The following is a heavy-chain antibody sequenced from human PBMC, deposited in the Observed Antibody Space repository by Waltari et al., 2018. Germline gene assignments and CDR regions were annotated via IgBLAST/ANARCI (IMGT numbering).Heavy chain of an antibody. CDR1: GGSISPTSSS. V-gene: IGHV4-39*01. D-gene: IGHD3-16*02. CDR2: MDFRGIT. CDR3: ARHSPRYGGLPMGDFSLFLDY. J-gene: IGHJ4*02. Sequence: QLHLHESGPVLVRPSETLSLSCTVSGGSISPTSSSWGWVRQPPGNGLEWIGAMDFRGITYVKPSLKSRVTMSVDTSKNQFSLNLTSVTAADTALYFCARHSPRYGGLPMGDFSLFLDYWGQGTLVTVSS.